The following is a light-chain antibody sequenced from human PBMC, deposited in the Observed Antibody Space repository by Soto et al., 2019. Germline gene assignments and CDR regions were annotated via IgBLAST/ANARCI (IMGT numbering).Light chain of an antibody. CDR3: RQYGRSLGFA. J-gene: IGKJ4*01. V-gene: IGKV3-20*01. CDR1: QSVSSNF. CDR2: GAS. Sequence: TGLTQPQRNMSLSRGVRDTLSCRAIQSVSSNFLAWYQEKPGQAPRLLIYGASSRATGIPDRFSGSGSGTDFTLTISRLEPEDFAVYYCRQYGRSLGFAVGGGTKVDIK.